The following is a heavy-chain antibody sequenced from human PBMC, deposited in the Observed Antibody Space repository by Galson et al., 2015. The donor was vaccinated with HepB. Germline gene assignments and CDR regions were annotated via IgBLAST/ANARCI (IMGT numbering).Heavy chain of an antibody. J-gene: IGHJ5*02. D-gene: IGHD3-10*01. CDR3: ARAAGWFDP. V-gene: IGHV3-11*01. Sequence: SLRLSCAASGFSFTDYSMSWVRQAPGKGLEWVSYITNDGNTINYADSVKGRFTISRDNAKNSLSLQMNSLRAEDTAIYYCARAAGWFDPWGQGTLVTVSS. CDR1: GFSFTDYS. CDR2: ITNDGNTI.